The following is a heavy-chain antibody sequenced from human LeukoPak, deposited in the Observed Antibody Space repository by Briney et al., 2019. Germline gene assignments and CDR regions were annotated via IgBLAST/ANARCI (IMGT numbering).Heavy chain of an antibody. CDR1: GFTFSSYA. D-gene: IGHD6-19*01. CDR3: AKDVGSGWCAVDY. CDR2: VWYDGSKK. V-gene: IGHV3-30*02. Sequence: PGGSLRLSCAASGFTFSSYAMSWVRQAPGKGLEWVGFVWYDGSKKYYADSVEGRFTISRDNSKNTLYLQMNSLRAEDTAVYYCAKDVGSGWCAVDYWGQGTLVTVSS. J-gene: IGHJ4*02.